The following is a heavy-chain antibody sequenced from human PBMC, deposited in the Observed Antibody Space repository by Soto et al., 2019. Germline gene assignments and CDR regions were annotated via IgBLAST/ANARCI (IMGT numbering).Heavy chain of an antibody. V-gene: IGHV4-61*01. CDR2: IYYGGST. J-gene: IGHJ4*02. Sequence: QVQLQESGPGLVKPSETLSLTCTVSGGSVSSGSYYWSWIRQPPGKGLEWIGYIYYGGSTNYNPSLESRVTISVDTSKNQFSLKLSFLTAADTAVYYCAGHNIVVDGMRVFDYWGQGTLVTVSS. CDR3: AGHNIVVDGMRVFDY. D-gene: IGHD3-22*01. CDR1: GGSVSSGSYY.